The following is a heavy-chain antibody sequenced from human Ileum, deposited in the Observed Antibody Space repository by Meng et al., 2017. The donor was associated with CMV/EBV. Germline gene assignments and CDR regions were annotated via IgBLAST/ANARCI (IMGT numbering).Heavy chain of an antibody. CDR3: AKDCESSGTSCNDAFDI. J-gene: IGHJ3*02. Sequence: GGSLRLSCAASGFTFSSYGMHWVRQAPGKGLEWVAFIRYDGSNKYYADSVKGRFTISRDNSKNTLYLQMNSLRAEDTAVYYCAKDCESSGTSCNDAFDIWGQGTMVTVSS. V-gene: IGHV3-30*02. D-gene: IGHD2-2*01. CDR1: GFTFSSYG. CDR2: IRYDGSNK.